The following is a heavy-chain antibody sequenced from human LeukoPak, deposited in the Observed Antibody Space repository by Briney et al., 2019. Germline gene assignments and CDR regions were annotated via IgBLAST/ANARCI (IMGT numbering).Heavy chain of an antibody. CDR1: GFTVSSIY. CDR3: ARAPCIRSTSCYWFDP. Sequence: GGSLRLSCAASGFTVSSIYMSWVRQAPGKGLEWVSVIYSGGSTYYADSVKGRFTISRDNSKNTLYLQMNSLRAEDTAVYYCARAPCIRSTSCYWFDPWGQGTLVTVSS. J-gene: IGHJ5*02. CDR2: IYSGGST. V-gene: IGHV3-53*05. D-gene: IGHD2-2*01.